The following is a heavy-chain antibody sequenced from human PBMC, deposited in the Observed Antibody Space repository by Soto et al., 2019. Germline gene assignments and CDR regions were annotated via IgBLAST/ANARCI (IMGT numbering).Heavy chain of an antibody. CDR3: ARAFLGYDILTGYYNVGSGDAFDI. CDR2: IIPIFGTA. J-gene: IGHJ3*02. CDR1: AGTFSSYS. V-gene: IGHV1-69*13. D-gene: IGHD3-9*01. Sequence: ASVKLSCKASAGTFSSYSISWVRQAPGQGLEWMGGIIPIFGTADYAQKFQGRVTITADESTSTAYMELSSLRSEDTAVYYCARAFLGYDILTGYYNVGSGDAFDIWGQGTMVTVSS.